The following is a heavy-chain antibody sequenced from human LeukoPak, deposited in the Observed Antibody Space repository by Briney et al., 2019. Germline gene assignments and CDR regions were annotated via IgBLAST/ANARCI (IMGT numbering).Heavy chain of an antibody. Sequence: GGTLRLSCAASGFTFSSYGMSWVRQAPGKGLEWVSAISGSGGSTYSADSVKGRFTISRNNFKNTLYLQMNNLRAEDTAVYYCAKDGVPSRWFGRNYFDYWGQGTLVTVSS. V-gene: IGHV3-23*01. CDR1: GFTFSSYG. CDR3: AKDGVPSRWFGRNYFDY. J-gene: IGHJ4*02. CDR2: ISGSGGST. D-gene: IGHD3-10*01.